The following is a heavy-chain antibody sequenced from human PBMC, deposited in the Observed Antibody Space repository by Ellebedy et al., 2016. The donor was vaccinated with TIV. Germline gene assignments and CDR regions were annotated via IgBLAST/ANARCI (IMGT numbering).Heavy chain of an antibody. CDR2: ISYDGSNK. J-gene: IGHJ4*02. Sequence: GESLKISXAASGFTFSSYAMHWVRQAPGKGLEWVAVISYDGSNKYYADSVKGRFTISRDNSKNTLYLQMNSLRAEDTAVYYCATQGYYGSGSYLIDYWGQGTLVTVSS. CDR1: GFTFSSYA. V-gene: IGHV3-30-3*01. CDR3: ATQGYYGSGSYLIDY. D-gene: IGHD3-10*01.